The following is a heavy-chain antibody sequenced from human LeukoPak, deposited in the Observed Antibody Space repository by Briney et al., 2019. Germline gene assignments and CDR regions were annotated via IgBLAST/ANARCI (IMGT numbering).Heavy chain of an antibody. CDR3: ARARTYYDILTGYVPGRDAFDI. V-gene: IGHV1-69*13. D-gene: IGHD3-9*01. CDR2: IIPIFGTA. J-gene: IGHJ3*02. CDR1: GGTFSSYA. Sequence: SVKVSCKASGGTFSSYAISWVRQAPGQGLEWMGGIIPIFGTANYAQKFQGRSTITADESTSTAYMELSSMRSEDTAVYYCARARTYYDILTGYVPGRDAFDIWGQGTMVTVSS.